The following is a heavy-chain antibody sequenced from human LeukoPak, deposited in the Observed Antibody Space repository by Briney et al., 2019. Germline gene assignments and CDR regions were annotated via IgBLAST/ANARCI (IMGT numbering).Heavy chain of an antibody. J-gene: IGHJ4*02. Sequence: GRCLRLSCAASGFTFSSYAMSWVRQAPGKGLEWVSAISGSGGSTYYADSVKGRFTISRDNSKNTLYLQMNSLRAEDTAVYYCAKDEAGYYGSGTFDYWGQGTLVTVSS. CDR1: GFTFSSYA. CDR3: AKDEAGYYGSGTFDY. CDR2: ISGSGGST. D-gene: IGHD3-10*01. V-gene: IGHV3-23*01.